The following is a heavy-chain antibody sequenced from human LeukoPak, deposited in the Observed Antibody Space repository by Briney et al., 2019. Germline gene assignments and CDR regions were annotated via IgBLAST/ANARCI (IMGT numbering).Heavy chain of an antibody. J-gene: IGHJ4*02. D-gene: IGHD3-10*01. CDR1: GFTFSDYY. CDR2: ISSSGSTI. CDR3: AREYDGWFGELIDY. V-gene: IGHV3-11*04. Sequence: KSGGSLRLSCAASGFTFSDYYMSWIRQAPGKGLEWVSYISSSGSTIYYADSVKGRFTISRDNAKNTLYLQMNSLRAEDTAVYYCAREYDGWFGELIDYWGQGTLVTVSS.